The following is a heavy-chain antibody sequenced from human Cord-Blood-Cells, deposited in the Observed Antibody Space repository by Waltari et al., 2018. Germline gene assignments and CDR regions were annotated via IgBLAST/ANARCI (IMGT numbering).Heavy chain of an antibody. CDR2: IYSGGST. CDR3: ASSSKGFGELLLYYFDY. V-gene: IGHV3-66*01. CDR1: GFTVSSNS. J-gene: IGHJ4*02. Sequence: EVQLLESGGGLVQPGGSLRLSCSASGFTVSSNSLSWVLQAPGKGLEWVSVIYSGGSTYYADSVKGRFTISRDNSKNTLYLQMNSLRAEDTAVYYCASSSKGFGELLLYYFDYWGQGTLVTVSS. D-gene: IGHD3-10*01.